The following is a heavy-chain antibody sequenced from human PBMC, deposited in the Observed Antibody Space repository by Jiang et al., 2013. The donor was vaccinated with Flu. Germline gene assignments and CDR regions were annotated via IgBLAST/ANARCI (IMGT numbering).Heavy chain of an antibody. J-gene: IGHJ4*02. V-gene: IGHV4-59*08. Sequence: GSGLVKPSETLSLTCTVSGGSISGYFWSWVRQPPGKGLEWIGYITYTGSTNYNPSLKSRLSISVDTSKSQFSLKLSSVTAADTAVYYCARHSSGYSWDYWGQGALVTVSS. CDR1: GGSISGYF. CDR2: ITYTGST. CDR3: ARHSSGYSWDY. D-gene: IGHD3-22*01.